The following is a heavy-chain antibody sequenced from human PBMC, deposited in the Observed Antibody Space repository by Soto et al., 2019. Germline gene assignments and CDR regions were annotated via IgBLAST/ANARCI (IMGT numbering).Heavy chain of an antibody. CDR1: GFTFSSYW. Sequence: GGSLRLSCAASGFTFSSYWMSWVRQAPGKGLEWVANIKQDGSEKYYVDSVKGRFTISRDNAKNSLYLQMNSLRAEDTAVYYCARASITIFGVVIMEHYYFDYWGQGTLVTVSS. CDR3: ARASITIFGVVIMEHYYFDY. CDR2: IKQDGSEK. D-gene: IGHD3-3*01. V-gene: IGHV3-7*01. J-gene: IGHJ4*02.